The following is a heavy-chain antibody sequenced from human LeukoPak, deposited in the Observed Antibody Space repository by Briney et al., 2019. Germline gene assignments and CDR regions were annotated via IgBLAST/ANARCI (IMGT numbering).Heavy chain of an antibody. CDR2: INQDESVK. CDR1: GFTFTNYW. J-gene: IGHJ4*02. Sequence: GGSLRLSCAASGFTFTNYWMTWVRQAPGKGLEFVANINQDESVKNYVDSVRGRFTISRDNAENSLHLQMNSLRVEDTAVYYCAKDPGSSAFDYWGQGTLVTVSS. D-gene: IGHD5/OR15-5a*01. CDR3: AKDPGSSAFDY. V-gene: IGHV3-7*01.